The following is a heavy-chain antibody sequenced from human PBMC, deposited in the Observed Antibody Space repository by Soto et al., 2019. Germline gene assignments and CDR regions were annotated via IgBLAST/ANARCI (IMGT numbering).Heavy chain of an antibody. Sequence: EVQLVESGGGLVQPGGSLRLSCAASGFTFSIYWMPCVRQAPGKGLVWVSRINGDGSRTSNADPVKGRLTISRNNAKNTLHLDMNILIAEETAVYYCARESSSSFPYLGRGALLTVSS. D-gene: IGHD2-2*01. J-gene: IGHJ4*02. V-gene: IGHV3-74*01. CDR3: ARESSSSFPY. CDR2: INGDGSRT. CDR1: GFTFSIYW.